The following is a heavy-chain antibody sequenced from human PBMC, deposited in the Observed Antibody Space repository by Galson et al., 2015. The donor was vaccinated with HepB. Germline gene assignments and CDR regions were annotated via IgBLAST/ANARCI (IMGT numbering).Heavy chain of an antibody. CDR3: ARDMYGYNYGDAFNI. Sequence: SLRLSCAASGFTFSSYTLHWVRQAPGKGLEWVAVISYDKNNKYYADSVKGRFTISRDSSKNTLYLQMNSLRIEDTAVYYCARDMYGYNYGDAFNIWGQGTMVSGSS. V-gene: IGHV3-30*04. D-gene: IGHD5-24*01. CDR2: ISYDKNNK. CDR1: GFTFSSYT. J-gene: IGHJ3*02.